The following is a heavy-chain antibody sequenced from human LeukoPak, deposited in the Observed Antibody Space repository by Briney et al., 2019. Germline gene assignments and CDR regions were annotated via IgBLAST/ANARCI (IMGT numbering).Heavy chain of an antibody. CDR2: IWYDGSNK. CDR1: GFTFSSYG. CDR3: AKAFPLVVVAAPVDY. Sequence: GGSLRLSCAASGFTFSSYGMHWVRQAPGKGLEWVAVIWYDGSNKYYADSVKGRFTISRDNSKNTLYLQMNSLRAEDTAVYYCAKAFPLVVVAAPVDYWGQGTLVTVSS. D-gene: IGHD2-15*01. V-gene: IGHV3-33*06. J-gene: IGHJ4*02.